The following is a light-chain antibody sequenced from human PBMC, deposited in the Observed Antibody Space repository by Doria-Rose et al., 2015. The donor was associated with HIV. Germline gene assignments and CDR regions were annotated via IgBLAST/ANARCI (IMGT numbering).Light chain of an antibody. V-gene: IGKV3-20*01. CDR1: QRVKSSY. CDR2: DAS. J-gene: IGKJ5*01. Sequence: TQSPGTLSLSPGERATLSCRASQRVKSSYLAWYQQKPGQAPRLLIHDASTMATGIADRFSGSGSGTDLTLIISRLEPEDVAVYYCQQYGTSRGTFGQGTRLEIK. CDR3: QQYGTSRGT.